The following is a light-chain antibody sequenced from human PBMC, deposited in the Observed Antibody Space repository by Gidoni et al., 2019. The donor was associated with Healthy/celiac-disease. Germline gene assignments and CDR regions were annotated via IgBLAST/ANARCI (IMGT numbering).Light chain of an antibody. CDR1: SSNIGKNY. Sequence: QSVLTQPPSVSAAPGPKVTISCSGSSSNIGKNYVSWYQQLPGTAPKLLIYDNNKRPSGIPDRFSGSKSGTSATLGITGLQTGDEADYYCGTWDSSLSAVVFGGGTKLTVL. CDR3: GTWDSSLSAVV. J-gene: IGLJ2*01. CDR2: DNN. V-gene: IGLV1-51*01.